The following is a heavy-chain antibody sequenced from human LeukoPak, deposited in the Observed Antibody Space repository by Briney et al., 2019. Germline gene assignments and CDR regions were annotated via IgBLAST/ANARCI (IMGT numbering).Heavy chain of an antibody. V-gene: IGHV1-2*02. CDR3: ARGGYDILTGYVHFDY. CDR1: GYTFTGYY. D-gene: IGHD3-9*01. CDR2: INPNSGGT. Sequence: ASVKVSCKASGYTFTGYYVHWVRQAPGQGLEWMGWINPNSGGTNYAQKFQGRVTMTRDTSISTAYMELSRLRSDDTAVYYCARGGYDILTGYVHFDYWGQGTLVTVSS. J-gene: IGHJ4*02.